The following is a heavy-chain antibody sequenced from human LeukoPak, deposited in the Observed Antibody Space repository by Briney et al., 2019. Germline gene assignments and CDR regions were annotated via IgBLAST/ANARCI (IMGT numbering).Heavy chain of an antibody. CDR3: ARDCGYQCLFDY. Sequence: ASVKVSCKASGDTFTNYGISWVRQAPGQGLEWMGWISGYNGNTNYAQKFQGRLTMTTHTSTNTAHMELRSLRSDDTAMYYCARDCGYQCLFDYWGQGTLVTVSS. J-gene: IGHJ4*02. CDR1: GDTFTNYG. CDR2: ISGYNGNT. D-gene: IGHD5-12*01. V-gene: IGHV1-18*01.